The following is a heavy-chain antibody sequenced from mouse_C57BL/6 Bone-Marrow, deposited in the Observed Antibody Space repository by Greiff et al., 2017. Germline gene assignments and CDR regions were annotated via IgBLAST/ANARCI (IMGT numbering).Heavy chain of an antibody. CDR3: ERSPIYYDYIGRLYYYSMDY. Sequence: EVMLVESGGGLVQPGGSLSLSCAASGFTFTDYYMSWVRQPPGKALEWLGFIRNKANGYTTEYSASVQGRLTIYRDNSQSNLYLRMNALRAQDSATYYCERSPIYYDYIGRLYYYSMDYWGQGTSVTVSS. J-gene: IGHJ4*01. V-gene: IGHV7-3*01. CDR1: GFTFTDYY. D-gene: IGHD2-4*01. CDR2: IRNKANGYTT.